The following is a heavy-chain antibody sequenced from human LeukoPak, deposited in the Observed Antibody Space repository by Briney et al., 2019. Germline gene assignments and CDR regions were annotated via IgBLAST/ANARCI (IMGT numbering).Heavy chain of an antibody. D-gene: IGHD3-3*01. CDR2: INHSGST. J-gene: IGHJ6*02. Sequence: SETLSLTCTVSGGSISSGGYYWSWIRQPPGKGLEWIGEINHSGSTNYNPSLKSRVTISVDTSKNQFSLKLSSVTAADTAVYYCARVPDPITIFGVVTFYYGMDVWGQGTTVTVSS. V-gene: IGHV4-39*07. CDR3: ARVPDPITIFGVVTFYYGMDV. CDR1: GGSISSGGYY.